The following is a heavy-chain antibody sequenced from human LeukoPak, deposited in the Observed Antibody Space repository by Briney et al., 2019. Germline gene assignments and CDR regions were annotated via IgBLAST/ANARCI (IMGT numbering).Heavy chain of an antibody. J-gene: IGHJ3*02. V-gene: IGHV5-51*01. D-gene: IGHD3-22*01. CDR2: IYPGDSET. CDR1: GYSFTSHW. CDR3: ARRYYYDSSGYYLAHDAFDI. Sequence: GESLKISSQGSGYSFTSHWIGWVRPMPGKGLEWMGIIYPGDSETRYSPSFQGQVTISADKSISTAYLQWSSLKASDTAMYYCARRYYYDSSGYYLAHDAFDIWGEGPMVTVSS.